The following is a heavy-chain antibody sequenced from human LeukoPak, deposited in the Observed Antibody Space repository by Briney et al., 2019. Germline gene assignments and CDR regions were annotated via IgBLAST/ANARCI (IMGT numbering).Heavy chain of an antibody. Sequence: PGGSLRLSCAASEFTFSNAWMNWVRQGPGKGLEWVGRIKSKTDGGTTDYAAPVEGRFTISRDDSKNTVYLRMNSLKTDDTAVYYCTSQYFDYWGQGTLVAVSS. CDR2: IKSKTDGGTT. CDR3: TSQYFDY. CDR1: EFTFSNAW. J-gene: IGHJ4*02. V-gene: IGHV3-15*01.